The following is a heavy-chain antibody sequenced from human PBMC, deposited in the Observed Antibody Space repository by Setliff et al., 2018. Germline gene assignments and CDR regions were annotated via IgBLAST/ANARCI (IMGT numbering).Heavy chain of an antibody. V-gene: IGHV4-59*11. CDR2: IYYSGNT. CDR1: GGSIDSHY. J-gene: IGHJ4*02. CDR3: ARYNAREYYFDY. D-gene: IGHD1-20*01. Sequence: SVTLSLTCSVSGGSIDSHYWSWIRQPPGKGLEWIGSIYYSGNTNYNPSLKSRVTISIDTSKNQFSLKLSSVTAADTAVYHCARYNAREYYFDYWGQGTLVTVSS.